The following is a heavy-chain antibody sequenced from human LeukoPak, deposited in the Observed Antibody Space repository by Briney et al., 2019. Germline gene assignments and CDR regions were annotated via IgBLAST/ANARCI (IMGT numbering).Heavy chain of an antibody. Sequence: PGRSLRLSCAASGFTFSSYAMHWVRQAPGKGLEWVGVISYDGSNKYYADSVKGRFTISRDNSKNTLYLQMNSLRAEDTAVYYCARPLKDYWGQGTLVTVSS. CDR2: ISYDGSNK. CDR1: GFTFSSYA. J-gene: IGHJ4*02. V-gene: IGHV3-30*04. CDR3: ARPLKDY.